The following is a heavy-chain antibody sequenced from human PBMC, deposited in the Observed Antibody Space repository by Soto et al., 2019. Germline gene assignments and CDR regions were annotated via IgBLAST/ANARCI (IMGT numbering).Heavy chain of an antibody. D-gene: IGHD6-19*01. J-gene: IGHJ4*02. V-gene: IGHV3-48*02. CDR3: ARSVEGHFDY. CDR1: GFRFSIYR. Sequence: EVQLVESGGNLVQPGGSLRLSCAASGFRFSIYRMNWVRQAPGKGLEWSAYITSDTKTIKYADSVKGRFTISRDNGKNSVYLHMNSLRDEDTAVYYCARSVEGHFDYWGQGTVVTVSA. CDR2: ITSDTKTI.